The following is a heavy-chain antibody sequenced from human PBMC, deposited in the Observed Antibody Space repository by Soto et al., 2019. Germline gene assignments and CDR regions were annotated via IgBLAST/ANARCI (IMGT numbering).Heavy chain of an antibody. CDR1: GGTFSSYA. V-gene: IGHV1-69*12. D-gene: IGHD2-15*01. J-gene: IGHJ6*02. Sequence: QVQLVQSGAEVKKPGSSVKVSCKASGGTFSSYAISWVRQAPGQGLEWMGGIIPIFGTANYAQKFQGRVTIXXGXPXXTAYKELSSLRSEDTAVYYCARDRCSGGSCHGMDVWGQGTTVTVSS. CDR2: IIPIFGTA. CDR3: ARDRCSGGSCHGMDV.